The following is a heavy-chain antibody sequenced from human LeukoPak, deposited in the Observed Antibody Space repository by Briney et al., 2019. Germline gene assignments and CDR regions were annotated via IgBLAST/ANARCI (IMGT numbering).Heavy chain of an antibody. CDR1: EFNVSRNY. CDR3: ASGWYSSSWFRGVFHI. CDR2: LYIAGNT. D-gene: IGHD6-13*01. V-gene: IGHV3-66*02. Sequence: GGSLRLSCVASEFNVSRNYMSWVRQAPGKGLEWVSVLYIAGNTYYADFVRGRFTVSRDTSKNTFYLQMNSLRDGDTAVYYCASGWYSSSWFRGVFHIWGQGTMVTVSS. J-gene: IGHJ3*02.